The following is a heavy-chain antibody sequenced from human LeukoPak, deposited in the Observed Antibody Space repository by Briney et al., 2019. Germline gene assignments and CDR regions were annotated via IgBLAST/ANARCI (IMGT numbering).Heavy chain of an antibody. Sequence: SETLSLTCAVYGGSFSGYYWSWLRQPPGKGLEWIGYIWDTEITDYNPSLKSRVTISLDTSKNHFSLKLRSVTAADTALYFCARGLVLATDDAFDIWGQGTLVTVSS. CDR1: GGSFSGYY. J-gene: IGHJ3*02. CDR2: IWDTEIT. CDR3: ARGLVLATDDAFDI. D-gene: IGHD5-12*01. V-gene: IGHV4-59*01.